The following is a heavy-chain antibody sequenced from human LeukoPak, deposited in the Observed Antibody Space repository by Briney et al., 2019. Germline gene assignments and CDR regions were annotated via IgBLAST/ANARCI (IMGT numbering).Heavy chain of an antibody. Sequence: GGSLRLSCAASGFTFSSYAMHWVRQAPGKGLEWEAVISYDGSNKYYADSVKGRFTISRDNSKNTLYLQMNSLRAEDTAVYYCARDWNEYYFDYWGQGTLVTVSS. J-gene: IGHJ4*02. D-gene: IGHD1-1*01. V-gene: IGHV3-30*04. CDR2: ISYDGSNK. CDR1: GFTFSSYA. CDR3: ARDWNEYYFDY.